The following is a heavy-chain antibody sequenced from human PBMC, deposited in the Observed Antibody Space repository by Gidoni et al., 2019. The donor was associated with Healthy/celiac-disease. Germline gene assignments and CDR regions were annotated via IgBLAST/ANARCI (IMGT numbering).Heavy chain of an antibody. CDR3: AKDDGYDSSGSFDY. Sequence: QVQLVESGGGVVQPGRSLRLSCAASGFTFSSYGMHGVRQAPGKGLEWVAVISYDGSNKYYADSVKGRFTISRDNSKNTLYLQMNSLRAEDTAVYYCAKDDGYDSSGSFDYWGQGTLVTVSS. CDR1: GFTFSSYG. J-gene: IGHJ4*02. D-gene: IGHD3-22*01. V-gene: IGHV3-30*18. CDR2: ISYDGSNK.